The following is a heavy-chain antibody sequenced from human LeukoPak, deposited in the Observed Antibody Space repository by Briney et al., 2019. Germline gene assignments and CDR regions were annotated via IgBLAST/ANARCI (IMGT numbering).Heavy chain of an antibody. J-gene: IGHJ4*02. CDR2: LSSDGNT. CDR1: GFTVSTND. Sequence: GGSLRLSCAASGFTVSTNDMTWVRQAPGKGLEWVSVLSSDGNTKYADSVQGRFTISRDNSKNTLYLDMNSLSPDATAVYYCARRAEPLPANTLAYWGQGTLVTVSS. V-gene: IGHV3-53*01. CDR3: ARRAEPLPANTLAY. D-gene: IGHD1-14*01.